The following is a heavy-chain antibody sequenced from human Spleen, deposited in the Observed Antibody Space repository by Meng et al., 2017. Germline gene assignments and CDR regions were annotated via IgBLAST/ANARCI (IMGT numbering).Heavy chain of an antibody. CDR2: IYYSGST. CDR1: GGSISSSSYY. CDR3: ARAYGDYYGSGSYTD. Sequence: SETLSLTCTVSGGSISSSSYYWGWIRQPPGKGLEWIGNIYYSGSTYYNPSLKSRVTISVDTSKNQFSLKLSSVTAADTAVYYCARAYGDYYGSGSYTDWGQGTLVTVSS. D-gene: IGHD3-10*01. J-gene: IGHJ4*02. V-gene: IGHV4-39*07.